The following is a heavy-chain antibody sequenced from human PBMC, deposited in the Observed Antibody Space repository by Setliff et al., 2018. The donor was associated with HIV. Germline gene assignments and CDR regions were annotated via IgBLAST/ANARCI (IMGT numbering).Heavy chain of an antibody. D-gene: IGHD3-9*01. Sequence: SETLSLTCTVSGGSISSGYYWGWIRQPPGKGLEWIASIFHTGSTYYNPSLKSRASISADPSNNHFSLNLSSVTAADTAVYYCARHTVENYDVLTGDHPLGGFDHWGQGILVT. CDR1: GGSISSGYY. J-gene: IGHJ4*02. CDR3: ARHTVENYDVLTGDHPLGGFDH. V-gene: IGHV4-38-2*02. CDR2: IFHTGST.